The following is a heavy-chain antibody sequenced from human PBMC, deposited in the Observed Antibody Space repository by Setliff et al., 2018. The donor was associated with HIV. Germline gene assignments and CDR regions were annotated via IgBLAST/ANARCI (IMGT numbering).Heavy chain of an antibody. CDR2: IKSKTDGGTT. J-gene: IGHJ4*02. D-gene: IGHD3-22*01. V-gene: IGHV3-15*01. Sequence: SGGSLRLSCGASGFTFNNAWMTWVRQAPGKGLEWVGLIKSKTDGGTTDYAAPVKGRFSISRDDSKNTVYLQMNSLKTEDTAMYYCLTDLSPYDNSGPDWGPGTLVTVSS. CDR1: GFTFNNAW. CDR3: LTDLSPYDNSGPD.